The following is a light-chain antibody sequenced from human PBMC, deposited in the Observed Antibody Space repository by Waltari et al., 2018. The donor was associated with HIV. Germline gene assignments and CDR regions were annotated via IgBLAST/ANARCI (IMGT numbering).Light chain of an antibody. V-gene: IGKV3-20*01. CDR1: ESIVSDY. J-gene: IGKJ1*01. Sequence: EIVLTQSPATPSWSPGERATISCRASESIVSDYLAWYQQKGGQAPRLLIYGTSNRATGIPDRFSGSGSVTDFTLTISRLEPQDFAVYYCQQYGSSPWTFGQGTKVEIK. CDR3: QQYGSSPWT. CDR2: GTS.